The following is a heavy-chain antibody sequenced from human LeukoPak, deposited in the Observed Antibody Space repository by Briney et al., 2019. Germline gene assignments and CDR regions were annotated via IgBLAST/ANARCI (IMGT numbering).Heavy chain of an antibody. CDR2: IKEDGSEK. CDR3: ARDKEMTTIPQLFDY. V-gene: IGHV3-7*01. J-gene: IGHJ4*02. Sequence: GGSLRLSCAASVFNFGTYWMSWVRQAPGKGLEWVANIKEDGSEKYYVDSVKGRFTISRDNAKNSLFLQMNSLRAEDTAIYYCARDKEMTTIPQLFDYWGQGTLVTVSS. D-gene: IGHD5-24*01. CDR1: VFNFGTYW.